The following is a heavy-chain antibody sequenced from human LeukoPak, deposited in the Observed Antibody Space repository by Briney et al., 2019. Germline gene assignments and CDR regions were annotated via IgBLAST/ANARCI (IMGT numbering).Heavy chain of an antibody. Sequence: GGSLRLSCAASGFTFSSYVMTWVRQPPGKGLEWVSYISAGGGTVYYADSVKGRFTISRDNAKNSLYLQMNSLRAEDTAVYYCARKSYYYYGLDVWGQGTTVTVSS. J-gene: IGHJ6*02. CDR1: GFTFSSYV. CDR3: ARKSYYYYGLDV. CDR2: ISAGGGTV. V-gene: IGHV3-48*03.